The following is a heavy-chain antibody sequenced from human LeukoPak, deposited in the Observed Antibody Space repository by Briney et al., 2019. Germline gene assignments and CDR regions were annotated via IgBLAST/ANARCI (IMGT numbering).Heavy chain of an antibody. Sequence: SETMSLTCTVSGGSISSYYWSWIRQPPGKGLEWIGYIYYTGSTNYNPSLKSRVTISVDTSKNQFSLKLSSVTAADTAVYYCARGNSGSYYGFDYWGQGTLVTVSS. CDR2: IYYTGST. CDR1: GGSISSYY. J-gene: IGHJ4*02. CDR3: ARGNSGSYYGFDY. V-gene: IGHV4-59*01. D-gene: IGHD1-26*01.